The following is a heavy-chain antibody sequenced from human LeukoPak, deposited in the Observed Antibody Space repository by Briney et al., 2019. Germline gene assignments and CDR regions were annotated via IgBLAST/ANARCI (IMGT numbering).Heavy chain of an antibody. CDR2: INHSGST. J-gene: IGHJ4*02. V-gene: IGHV4-34*01. D-gene: IGHD6-19*01. CDR1: GGSFSGYY. Sequence: SETLSLTCAVYGGSFSGYYWSWIRQPPGKGLEWIGEINHSGSTNYNPSLKSRVTISVDTSKNRFSLKLSSVTAADTAVYYCASGGWYRISDYWGQGTLVTVSS. CDR3: ASGGWYRISDY.